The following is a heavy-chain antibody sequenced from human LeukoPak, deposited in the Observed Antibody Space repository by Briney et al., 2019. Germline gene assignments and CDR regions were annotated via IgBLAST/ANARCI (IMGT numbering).Heavy chain of an antibody. J-gene: IGHJ3*02. Sequence: GGSLRLSCAASGFTFSSYAMHWVRQAPGKGLEWVAVISYDGSNKYYADSVKGRFTTSRDNSKNTLYLQMNSLRAEDTAVYYCAREHLDAFDIWGQGTMVTVSS. CDR1: GFTFSSYA. CDR3: AREHLDAFDI. V-gene: IGHV3-30-3*01. CDR2: ISYDGSNK.